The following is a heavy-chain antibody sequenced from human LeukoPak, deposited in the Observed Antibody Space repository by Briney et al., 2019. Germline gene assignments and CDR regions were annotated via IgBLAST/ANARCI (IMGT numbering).Heavy chain of an antibody. CDR2: TYHSDYT. CDR1: GGSISSSHW. CDR3: ARDNKSTADAFDI. Sequence: ASGTLSLTCAVSGGSISSSHWWSWVRQSPGKGLEWIGNTYHSDYTNYNPSLKGRATISVDKSKNQLSLKVISVTAADTAIYYCARDNKSTADAFDIWGQGTMVTVSS. V-gene: IGHV4-4*02. J-gene: IGHJ3*02. D-gene: IGHD5/OR15-5a*01.